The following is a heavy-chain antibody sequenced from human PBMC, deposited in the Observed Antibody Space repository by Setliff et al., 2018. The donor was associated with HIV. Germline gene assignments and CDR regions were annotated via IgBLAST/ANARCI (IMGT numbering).Heavy chain of an antibody. V-gene: IGHV3-74*01. J-gene: IGHJ3*02. CDR2: INSDGSSI. D-gene: IGHD6-19*01. CDR1: GFTFSSYE. Sequence: GSLRLSCAASGFTFSSYEMTWVRQAPGKGLVWVSRINSDGSSISYADSVKGRFTISRDNAKNTLYLQMNSLRGEDTAVYYCARHSDWYGNDAFDIWGQGTGVTVSS. CDR3: ARHSDWYGNDAFDI.